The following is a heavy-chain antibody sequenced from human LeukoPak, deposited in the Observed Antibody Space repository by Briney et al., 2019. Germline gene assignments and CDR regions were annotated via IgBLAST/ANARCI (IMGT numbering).Heavy chain of an antibody. CDR3: ARGAAAQPRFDY. V-gene: IGHV4-39*07. CDR1: GGSISSSSYY. Sequence: SETPSLTCTVSGGSISSSSYYWGWIRQPPGKGLEWIGSIYYSGSTYYNPSLKSRVTISVDTSKNQFSLKLSSVTAADTAVYYCARGAAAQPRFDYWGQGTLVTVSS. CDR2: IYYSGST. D-gene: IGHD6-13*01. J-gene: IGHJ4*02.